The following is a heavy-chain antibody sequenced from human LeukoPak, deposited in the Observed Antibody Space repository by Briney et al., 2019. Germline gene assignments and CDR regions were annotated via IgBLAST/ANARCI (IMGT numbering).Heavy chain of an antibody. J-gene: IGHJ4*02. D-gene: IGHD3-3*01. CDR3: AKAGTIFGVVHFDY. CDR2: ISGGGSGT. V-gene: IGHV3-23*01. CDR1: GFTFDSYA. Sequence: GGSLRLSCAASGFTFDSYAMNWVRQAPGKGLEWVSGISGGGSGTYYADSVKGRFTISRDNSKNTLYLQMNSLRAEDTAVYYCAKAGTIFGVVHFDYWGQGTLVTVSS.